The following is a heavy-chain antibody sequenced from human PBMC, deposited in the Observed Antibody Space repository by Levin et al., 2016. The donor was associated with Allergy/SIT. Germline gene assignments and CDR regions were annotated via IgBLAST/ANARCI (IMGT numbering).Heavy chain of an antibody. CDR3: ARVYYYDSSGYYYTFDY. Sequence: WIRQPPGKGLEWIGYIYYSGSTYYNPSLKSRVTISVDTSKNQFSLKLSSVTAADTAVYYCARVYYYDSSGYYYTFDYWGQGTLVTVSS. J-gene: IGHJ4*02. V-gene: IGHV4-31*02. D-gene: IGHD3-22*01. CDR2: IYYSGST.